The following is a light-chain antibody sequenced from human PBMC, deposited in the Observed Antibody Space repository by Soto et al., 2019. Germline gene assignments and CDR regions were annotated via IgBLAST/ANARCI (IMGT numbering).Light chain of an antibody. CDR1: SSDVGGYNY. J-gene: IGLJ1*01. Sequence: QSVVTQPASVSGSPGQSITLSCTGTSSDVGGYNYVSWYQQHPGKAPKLMIYDVSNRPSGVSNRFSGSKSGNTASLTISGLQAEDEADYYCSSYTSSSTLYVFGTGTKVTVL. CDR2: DVS. CDR3: SSYTSSSTLYV. V-gene: IGLV2-14*01.